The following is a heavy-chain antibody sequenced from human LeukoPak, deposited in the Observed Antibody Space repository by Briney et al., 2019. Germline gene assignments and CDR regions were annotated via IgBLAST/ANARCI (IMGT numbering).Heavy chain of an antibody. CDR1: GGTFSSYA. V-gene: IGHV1-69*13. CDR2: IIPIFGTA. D-gene: IGHD3-3*01. CDR3: AREPQPGVYYDFWSGYAFDI. Sequence: GASVKVSCKASGGTFSSYAISWVRQAPGQGLEWMGGIIPIFGTANYAQKFQGRVTITADESTSTAYMELSSLRSEDTAVYYCAREPQPGVYYDFWSGYAFDIWGQGTMVTVSS. J-gene: IGHJ3*02.